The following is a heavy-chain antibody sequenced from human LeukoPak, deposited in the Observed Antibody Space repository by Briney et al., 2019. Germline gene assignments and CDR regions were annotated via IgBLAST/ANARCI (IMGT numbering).Heavy chain of an antibody. CDR3: ASGDYLWFDP. Sequence: SQTLSLTCTVSGGSISSGSYYWSWIRQPAWKGLEWIGRIYTSGSTNYNPSLKSRVTISVDTSKNQFSLKLSSVTAADTAVYYCASGDYLWFDPWGQGTLVTVSS. CDR1: GGSISSGSYY. J-gene: IGHJ5*02. V-gene: IGHV4-61*02. CDR2: IYTSGST. D-gene: IGHD4-17*01.